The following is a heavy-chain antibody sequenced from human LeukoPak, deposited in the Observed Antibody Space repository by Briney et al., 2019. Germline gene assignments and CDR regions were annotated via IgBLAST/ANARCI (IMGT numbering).Heavy chain of an antibody. CDR3: ARGVGSYGDYGVRYDAFDI. Sequence: SETLSLTCAVYGGSFGGYYWSWIRQPPGKGLEWIGEINHSGSTNYNPSLKSRVTISVDTSKNQFSLKLSSVTAADTAVYYCARGVGSYGDYGVRYDAFDIWGQGTMVTVSS. J-gene: IGHJ3*02. D-gene: IGHD4-17*01. CDR2: INHSGST. V-gene: IGHV4-34*01. CDR1: GGSFGGYY.